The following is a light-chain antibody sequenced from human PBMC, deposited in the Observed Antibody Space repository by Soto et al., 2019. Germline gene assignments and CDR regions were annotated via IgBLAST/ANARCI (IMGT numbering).Light chain of an antibody. J-gene: IGLJ1*01. Sequence: QSALTQPPSASGSPGQSVAISCTGTSSDIGAYNYVSWYQQYPGKAPKLILYEVSTRPSGVPDRFSGSKSGNTASLTVSGLQADDEAHYYCAAWDGSLNGYVFGTGTKLTVL. V-gene: IGLV2-8*01. CDR3: AAWDGSLNGYV. CDR1: SSDIGAYNY. CDR2: EVS.